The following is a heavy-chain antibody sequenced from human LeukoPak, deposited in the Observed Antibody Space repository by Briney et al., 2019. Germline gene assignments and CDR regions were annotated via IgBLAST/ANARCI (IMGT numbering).Heavy chain of an antibody. CDR2: IYHSGST. CDR1: GVSISSGGYS. J-gene: IGHJ5*02. V-gene: IGHV4-30-2*01. Sequence: PSQTLSLTCAVSGVSISSGGYSWRWIRQPPGKGLEWIGYIYHSGSTYYNPSLKSRVTISVDRSKNQFSLKLSSVTAADTAVYYCAVHSSSSWGTFDPWGQGTLVTVSS. CDR3: AVHSSSSWGTFDP. D-gene: IGHD6-6*01.